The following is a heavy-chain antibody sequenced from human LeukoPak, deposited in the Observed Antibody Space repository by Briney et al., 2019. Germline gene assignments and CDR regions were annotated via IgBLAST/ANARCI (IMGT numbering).Heavy chain of an antibody. CDR3: ARCAERIHDPKNYFDY. Sequence: PGGSLRLSCAASGFTFSSYGMHWVRQAPGKGLEWVAVIWYDGSNKYYADSVKGRFTISRDDSKNTLFLQMNSLRAEDTAVYYCARCAERIHDPKNYFDYWGQGTLVTVSS. V-gene: IGHV3-33*01. CDR1: GFTFSSYG. CDR2: IWYDGSNK. J-gene: IGHJ4*02. D-gene: IGHD1-1*01.